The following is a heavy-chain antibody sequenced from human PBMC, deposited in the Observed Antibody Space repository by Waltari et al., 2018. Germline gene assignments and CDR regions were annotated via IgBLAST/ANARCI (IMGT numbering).Heavy chain of an antibody. V-gene: IGHV1-8*01. D-gene: IGHD6-13*01. CDR2: RNPNSGNT. CDR3: ARGGLAAAGPERSDY. CDR1: GYTFTSYD. Sequence: QVQLVQSGAEVKKPGASVKVSCKASGYTFTSYDINWVRQATGQGLEWMGWRNPNSGNTGYAQKFQGIVTMTKNTSISTAYMELSSLGSEDTAVYYCARGGLAAAGPERSDYWGQGTLVTVSS. J-gene: IGHJ4*02.